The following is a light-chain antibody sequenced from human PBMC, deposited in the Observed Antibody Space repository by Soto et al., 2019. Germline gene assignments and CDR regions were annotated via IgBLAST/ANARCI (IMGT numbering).Light chain of an antibody. V-gene: IGLV2-23*01. CDR2: EGI. CDR3: CSFASSSTYA. Sequence: QSALTQPASVSGSPGQSITISCTGTSSDVGSYNLVSWYQQRPGKAPELMIYEGIKRPSGVSNRFSGSKSGNTASLTISGLQAEDEADYYCCSFASSSTYAFGSGTKSPS. CDR1: SSDVGSYNL. J-gene: IGLJ1*01.